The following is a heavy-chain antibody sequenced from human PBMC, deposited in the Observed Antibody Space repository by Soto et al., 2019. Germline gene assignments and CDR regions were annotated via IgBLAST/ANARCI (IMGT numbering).Heavy chain of an antibody. D-gene: IGHD2-2*01. V-gene: IGHV4-39*01. CDR1: GGSISSSSYY. CDR2: IYYSGST. Sequence: PSETLSLTCTVSGGSISSSSYYWGWIRQAPGKGLEWIGSIYYSGSTYYNPSLKSRVTISVDTSKNQFALKLSSVTAADTAVYYCARHGVIVVVPAPTMPPYYFDYWGQGPLLTVS. J-gene: IGHJ4*02. CDR3: ARHGVIVVVPAPTMPPYYFDY.